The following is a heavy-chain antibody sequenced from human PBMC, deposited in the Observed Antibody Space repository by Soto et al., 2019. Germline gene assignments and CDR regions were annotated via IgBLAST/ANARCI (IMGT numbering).Heavy chain of an antibody. CDR2: INPDGGGT. J-gene: IGHJ6*02. Sequence: QVQLVQSGAEVKKPGASGKVSCKASGYTFTSYYMHWVRLAPGQGLEWMGIINPDGGGTSYAQQFRGRVIMTRDTSTSTVYMEMSSLISEDTAVYYCAVGGNYLSMDVWGQGTTVTVSS. V-gene: IGHV1-46*01. CDR3: AVGGNYLSMDV. D-gene: IGHD4-4*01. CDR1: GYTFTSYY.